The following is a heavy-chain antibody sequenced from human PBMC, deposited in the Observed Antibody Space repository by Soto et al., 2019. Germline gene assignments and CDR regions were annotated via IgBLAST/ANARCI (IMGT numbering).Heavy chain of an antibody. CDR1: GFTFSSYW. J-gene: IGHJ6*02. D-gene: IGHD6-13*01. CDR2: IKQDGSEK. V-gene: IGHV3-7*01. Sequence: PGGSLRLSCAASGFTFSSYWMSWVRQAPGKGLEWVANIKQDGSEKYYVDSVKGRFTISRDNAKNSLYLQMNSLRAEDTAVYYCARDTYGGSSWFFEYYRMDVWGQGTTVTVSS. CDR3: ARDTYGGSSWFFEYYRMDV.